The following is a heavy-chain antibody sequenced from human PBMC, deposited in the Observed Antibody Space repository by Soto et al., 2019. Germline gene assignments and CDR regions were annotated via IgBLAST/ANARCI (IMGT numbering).Heavy chain of an antibody. J-gene: IGHJ2*01. V-gene: IGHV1-69*01. CDR2: IIPMLAAP. CDR1: GGSFRTYA. D-gene: IGHD2-21*01. CDR3: VRVGPPSPSVIWFFDL. Sequence: QGQLVQSGAEVKKPGSSVKVSCKASGGSFRTYAINWVRQAPGQGLEWMGGIIPMLAAPIYAQKFQGRLTITADESTTTVYMELSSLTSEDTAVYYCVRVGPPSPSVIWFFDLWGRGTLVTVSS.